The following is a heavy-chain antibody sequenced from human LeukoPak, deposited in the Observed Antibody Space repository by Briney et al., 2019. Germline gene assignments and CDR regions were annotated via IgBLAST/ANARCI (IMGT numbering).Heavy chain of an antibody. V-gene: IGHV4-39*07. CDR3: ARDLPAGTALDY. Sequence: ASETLSLTCSVSGGSISSSNYYWGWIRQPPGKGLEWIGSIYYSGSTYYNPSLKSRVTISVDTSKNQFSLKLSSVTAADTAVYYCARDLPAGTALDYWGQGTLVTVSS. CDR2: IYYSGST. CDR1: GGSISSSNYY. D-gene: IGHD1-7*01. J-gene: IGHJ4*02.